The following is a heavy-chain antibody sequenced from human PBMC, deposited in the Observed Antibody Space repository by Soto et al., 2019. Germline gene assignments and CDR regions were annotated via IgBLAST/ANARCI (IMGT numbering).Heavy chain of an antibody. D-gene: IGHD3-22*01. Sequence: SVTGSCSASGGTFSSYAISWVRQATGQGPEWMGGIIPIFGTANYAQKFQGRVTITADESTSTAYMELSSLRSEDTAVYYCARVDYYDSSGYYPLWGQGTLVTVSS. J-gene: IGHJ4*02. V-gene: IGHV1-69*13. CDR3: ARVDYYDSSGYYPL. CDR1: GGTFSSYA. CDR2: IIPIFGTA.